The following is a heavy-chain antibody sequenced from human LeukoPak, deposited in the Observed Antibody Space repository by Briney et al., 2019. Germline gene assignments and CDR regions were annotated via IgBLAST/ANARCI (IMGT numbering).Heavy chain of an antibody. Sequence: GGSLRLSCAASGFTFSDYWMTWVRQAPGKGLEWVANINQPGRAEYYADSVKGRFTISKDNARNSLYLQMNSLRVEDTAVYYCARDYYTSGSHDYWGQGTLVTVSS. V-gene: IGHV3-7*01. D-gene: IGHD3-10*01. J-gene: IGHJ4*02. CDR3: ARDYYTSGSHDY. CDR2: INQPGRAE. CDR1: GFTFSDYW.